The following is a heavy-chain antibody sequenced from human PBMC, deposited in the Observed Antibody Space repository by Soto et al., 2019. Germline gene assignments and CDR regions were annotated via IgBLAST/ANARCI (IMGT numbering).Heavy chain of an antibody. Sequence: SATLSLTCTVFGGSIGTYYWSWIRQPPGKGLEGIGYIYYRGNTNYNPSLKSRVTISLDTPKNQFPLKLSSVTAADTAVYYCARHPGYYDILTGYTTYYFDYWGQGILVTVS. D-gene: IGHD3-9*01. J-gene: IGHJ4*02. CDR2: IYYRGNT. CDR3: ARHPGYYDILTGYTTYYFDY. V-gene: IGHV4-59*08. CDR1: GGSIGTYY.